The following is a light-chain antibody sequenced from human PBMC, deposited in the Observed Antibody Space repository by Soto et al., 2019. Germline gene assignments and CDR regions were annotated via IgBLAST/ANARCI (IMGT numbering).Light chain of an antibody. CDR1: RSDVGTYNY. CDR3: QSYDSSLSSLYV. Sequence: QSVLTQPPSASGSPGQSVTISCTGTRSDVGTYNYVSWYQQHPGKAPKLIIYEVSKRPSGVPDRFSGSKSGTSASLAITGLQAEDEADYYCQSYDSSLSSLYVFGTGTKVTVL. J-gene: IGLJ1*01. CDR2: EVS. V-gene: IGLV2-8*01.